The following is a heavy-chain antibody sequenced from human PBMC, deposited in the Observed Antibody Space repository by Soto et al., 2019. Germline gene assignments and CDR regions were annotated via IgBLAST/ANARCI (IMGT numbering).Heavy chain of an antibody. Sequence: EVQLVESGGDLVQPGRSLRLSCAASGFTFDDYPMHWVRQAPGKGLEWVSGISWNSGILGYADSVRGRFSISRDNAKKSLYLQMNGLRPEATALYFCVNDGLTSIFGQVYDGVVIWVRGTMVTVSS. J-gene: IGHJ3*02. CDR1: GFTFDDYP. V-gene: IGHV3-9*01. CDR3: VNDGLTSIFGQVYDGVVI. D-gene: IGHD3-3*01. CDR2: ISWNSGIL.